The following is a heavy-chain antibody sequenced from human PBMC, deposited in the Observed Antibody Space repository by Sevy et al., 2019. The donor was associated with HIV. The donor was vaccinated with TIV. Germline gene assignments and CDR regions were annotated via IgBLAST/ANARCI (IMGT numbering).Heavy chain of an antibody. J-gene: IGHJ4*02. V-gene: IGHV4-39*01. CDR2: IYYSGST. CDR3: ARHLRGLDYFDY. Sequence: SESLSLTCTVSGGSISSSSYYWGWIRQPPGKGLEWIGSIYYSGSTYYNPSLKSRVTISVDTSKNQFSLKLSSVTAADTAVYYCARHLRGLDYFDYWGQGTLVTVSS. D-gene: IGHD5-12*01. CDR1: GGSISSSSYY.